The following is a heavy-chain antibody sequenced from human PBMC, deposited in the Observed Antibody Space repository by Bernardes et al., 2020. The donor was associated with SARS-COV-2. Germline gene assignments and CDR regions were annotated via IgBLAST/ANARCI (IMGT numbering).Heavy chain of an antibody. Sequence: SETLSLTCTVSGDSISSFHYYWGWLRQPPGKGLEWIGSIYYEGRTYYNPSLKSRVTSSVDMSMNQFSLKLNSVTAADTAVYYCARQPYCSSTGCFPRYNWFHPWGQGTLVTVSS. CDR2: IYYEGRT. CDR1: GDSISSFHYY. D-gene: IGHD2-2*01. V-gene: IGHV4-39*01. CDR3: ARQPYCSSTGCFPRYNWFHP. J-gene: IGHJ5*02.